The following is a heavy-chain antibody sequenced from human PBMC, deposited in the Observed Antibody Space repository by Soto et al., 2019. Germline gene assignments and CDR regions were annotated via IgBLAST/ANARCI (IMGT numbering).Heavy chain of an antibody. V-gene: IGHV4-31*03. J-gene: IGHJ6*03. Sequence: SETLSLTCTVSGGSISSGGYYWSWIRQHPGKGLEWIGYIYYSGSTYYNPSLKSRVTISVDTSKNQFSLKLSSVTAADTAVYYCARIRSSQLLLPSHYYYYMDVWGKGTTVTVSS. CDR1: GGSISSGGYY. CDR3: ARIRSSQLLLPSHYYYYMDV. CDR2: IYYSGST. D-gene: IGHD2-2*01.